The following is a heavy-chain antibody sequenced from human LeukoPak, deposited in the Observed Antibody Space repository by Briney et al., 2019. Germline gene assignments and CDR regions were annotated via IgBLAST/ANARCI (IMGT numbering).Heavy chain of an antibody. CDR1: GFTFSSYG. J-gene: IGHJ4*02. V-gene: IGHV3-30*03. Sequence: PGGSLRLSCAASGFTFSSYGMHWVRQAPGKGLEWVAVISYDGSNKYYADSVKGRFTISRDNSKNTLYLQMNSLRAEDTAVYYCASRVVSSGYTNRRIDYWGQGTLVTVSS. CDR3: ASRVVSSGYTNRRIDY. D-gene: IGHD3-22*01. CDR2: ISYDGSNK.